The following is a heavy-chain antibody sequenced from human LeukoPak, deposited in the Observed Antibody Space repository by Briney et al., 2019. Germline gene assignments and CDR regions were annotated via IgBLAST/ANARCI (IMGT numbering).Heavy chain of an antibody. D-gene: IGHD4-23*01. J-gene: IGHJ4*02. CDR1: GFSFSDYG. CDR3: ARDWARGNSYYVDY. Sequence: GGSLRLSCEASGFSFSDYGTCWVRQAPGEGLECVALISNDGTNKFDVDPVKGRLTISRDNSKNTLYLQMDRLRTEDTAVYYCARDWARGNSYYVDYWGQGTLVTVSS. V-gene: IGHV3-30*03. CDR2: ISNDGTNK.